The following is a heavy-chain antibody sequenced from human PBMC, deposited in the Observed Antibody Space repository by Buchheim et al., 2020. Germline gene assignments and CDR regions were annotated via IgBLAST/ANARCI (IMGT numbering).Heavy chain of an antibody. J-gene: IGHJ6*03. D-gene: IGHD3-10*01. Sequence: QVQLQQWGAGLLKPSETLSLTCAVYGGSFSGYYWSWIRQPPGKGLEWIGEINHSGSTNYNPSLKSRVTISVDKSKNQFSLKLSSVTAADTAVYYCARGGYYGSGSYFKGGANYYYYYMDVWGKGTT. V-gene: IGHV4-34*01. CDR2: INHSGST. CDR1: GGSFSGYY. CDR3: ARGGYYGSGSYFKGGANYYYYYMDV.